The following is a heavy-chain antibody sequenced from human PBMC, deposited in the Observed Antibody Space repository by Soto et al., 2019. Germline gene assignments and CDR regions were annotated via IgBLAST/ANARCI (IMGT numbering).Heavy chain of an antibody. V-gene: IGHV4-59*08. CDR1: GGSISSYY. CDR3: VRIDGYYTDIDV. D-gene: IGHD3-3*01. J-gene: IGHJ6*02. CDR2: IYYSGST. Sequence: PSETLSLTCTVSGGSISSYYWTWIRQPPGKGLEWIGYIYYSGSTNYNPSLKSRVTISVATSKTQFSLKLSSVTAADTAVYYCVRIDGYYTDIDVWGQGTTVTVSS.